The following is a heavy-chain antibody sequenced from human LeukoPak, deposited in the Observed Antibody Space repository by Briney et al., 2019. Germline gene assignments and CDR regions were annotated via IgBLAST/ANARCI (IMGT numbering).Heavy chain of an antibody. V-gene: IGHV3-49*03. D-gene: IGHD6-19*01. Sequence: QPGRSLRLSCTASGFTFGDYLMSWFRQAPGKGLEWIGSISGGTTEYAASVKGRFTISRDDSTSIAYLQMNSLTTEDTAVYYCSRGSGWLSVYWGQGTLVTVSS. CDR3: SRGSGWLSVY. J-gene: IGHJ4*02. CDR1: GFTFGDYL. CDR2: ISGGTT.